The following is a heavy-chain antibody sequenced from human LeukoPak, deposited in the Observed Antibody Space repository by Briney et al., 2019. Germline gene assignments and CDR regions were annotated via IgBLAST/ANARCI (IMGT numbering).Heavy chain of an antibody. D-gene: IGHD1-14*01. CDR3: ATGAGDFDH. V-gene: IGHV4-4*07. CDR2: FCTTGST. Sequence: PSETLSLTCTVSGGAISRWCWSWLRQPAGKGLEWIGRFCTTGSTSYSPSLKSRVTMPVDTSKNQFSLNLISVTAADTAVYYCATGAGDFDHWGQGILVTVSS. J-gene: IGHJ4*02. CDR1: GGAISRWC.